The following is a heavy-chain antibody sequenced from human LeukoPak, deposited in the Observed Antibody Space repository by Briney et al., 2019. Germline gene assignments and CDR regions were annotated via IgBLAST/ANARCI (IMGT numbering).Heavy chain of an antibody. CDR1: GFTFSSYG. J-gene: IGHJ4*02. CDR2: IGYDGSNK. Sequence: PGRSLRLSCAASGFTFSSYGMHWVRQAPGKGLEWVAVIGYDGSNKYYADSVKGRFTISRDNSKTTLYLQMNSLRAEDTAVYYCARDTEMATIGGYWGQGTLVTVSS. CDR3: ARDTEMATIGGY. D-gene: IGHD5-24*01. V-gene: IGHV3-33*01.